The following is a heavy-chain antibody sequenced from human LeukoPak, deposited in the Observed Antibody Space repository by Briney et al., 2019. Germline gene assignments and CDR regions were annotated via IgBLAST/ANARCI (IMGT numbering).Heavy chain of an antibody. D-gene: IGHD5-18*01. CDR2: IYHSGST. V-gene: IGHV4-4*02. CDR3: ASENRYSYGYYYYYGMDV. Sequence: SETLSLTCAVTGGSITNDNWWSWVRQPPGKGLEWIGEIYHSGSTKCNPSLKSRVIMSVDKSKNQFSLKLSSVTAADTAVYYCASENRYSYGYYYYYGMDVWGQGTTVTVSS. CDR1: GGSITNDNW. J-gene: IGHJ6*02.